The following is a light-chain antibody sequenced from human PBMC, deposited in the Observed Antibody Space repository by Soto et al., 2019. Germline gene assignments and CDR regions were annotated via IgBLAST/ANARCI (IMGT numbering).Light chain of an antibody. V-gene: IGLV2-18*02. CDR3: CSFAGNYIYV. J-gene: IGLJ1*01. Sequence: QSALTQPASVSGSPGQSITISCTGTSSDIGSYNRVSWYQQPPGTAPKLIIYEVNNRPSGVPDRFSGSKSGNTASLTISGLQAEDEADYYCCSFAGNYIYVFGTGTKVTVL. CDR2: EVN. CDR1: SSDIGSYNR.